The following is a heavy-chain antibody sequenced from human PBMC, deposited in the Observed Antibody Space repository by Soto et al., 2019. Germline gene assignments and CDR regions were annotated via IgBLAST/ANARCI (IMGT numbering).Heavy chain of an antibody. CDR1: GYTFTSYD. V-gene: IGHV1-8*01. J-gene: IGHJ6*03. Sequence: QVQLVQSGAEVKKPGASVKVSCKASGYTFTSYDINWVRQATGQGLEWMGWMNPNSGNTGYAQKFQGRVTMTRNTSISTAYMELSSLRSEDTAVYYCATSPDYSNYGCARYYYYYYMDVWGKGTTVTVSS. CDR3: ATSPDYSNYGCARYYYYYYMDV. CDR2: MNPNSGNT. D-gene: IGHD4-4*01.